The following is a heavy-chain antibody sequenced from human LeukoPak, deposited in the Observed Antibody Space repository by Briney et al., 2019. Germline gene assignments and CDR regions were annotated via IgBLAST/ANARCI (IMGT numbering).Heavy chain of an antibody. D-gene: IGHD3-16*01. CDR3: AKDAKTLAQFDY. Sequence: PGGSLRLSCAASGFTFSSHWMHWVRQAPGKGLVWVSRINSDGSSTSYADPVKGRFTISRDNSKNTLYLQMNSLRAEDTAVYYCAKDAKTLAQFDYWGQGTLVTVSS. CDR2: INSDGSST. CDR1: GFTFSSHW. V-gene: IGHV3-74*01. J-gene: IGHJ4*02.